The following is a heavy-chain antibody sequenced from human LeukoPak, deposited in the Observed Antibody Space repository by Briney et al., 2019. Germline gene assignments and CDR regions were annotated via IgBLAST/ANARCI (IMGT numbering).Heavy chain of an antibody. CDR2: ISSNRSDL. CDR3: ARDLTVGPTTDYFDY. Sequence: GGSLRLSWAASGSTVSSYSMSWVRRAPGKGLEWVSSISSNRSDLYYAHSVKGRSTISRDNAKNSLYLQMNSLRAEDTAVYYCARDLTVGPTTDYFDYWGQGTLVTVSS. J-gene: IGHJ4*02. D-gene: IGHD1-26*01. CDR1: GSTVSSYS. V-gene: IGHV3-21*01.